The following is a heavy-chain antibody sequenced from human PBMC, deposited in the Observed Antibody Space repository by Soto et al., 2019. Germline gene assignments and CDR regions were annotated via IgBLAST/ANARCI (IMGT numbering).Heavy chain of an antibody. D-gene: IGHD2-8*01. V-gene: IGHV4-34*01. CDR1: GGSFSDYF. Sequence: PSETLSLTCAVYGGSFSDYFWSWIRQLPGKGLEWIGEIYHSGTTHYTPSLKSRVTISVDTSKNQFSLRLSSVTAADTAVYYCARQPVSLNGKFFFYQHGMDVWGQGTTVTVSS. CDR3: ARQPVSLNGKFFFYQHGMDV. J-gene: IGHJ6*02. CDR2: IYHSGTT.